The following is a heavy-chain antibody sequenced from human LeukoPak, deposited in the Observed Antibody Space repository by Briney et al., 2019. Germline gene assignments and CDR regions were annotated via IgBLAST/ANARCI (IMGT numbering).Heavy chain of an antibody. CDR3: ARVTEIVATSHYYGMDV. D-gene: IGHD5-12*01. CDR1: GFTFSSYG. J-gene: IGHJ6*04. Sequence: GGSLRLSCAASGFTFSSYGMHWVRQAPGKGLEWVAVISYDGSNKYYADSVKGRFTISRDNSKNTLYLQMNSLRAEDTAVYYCARVTEIVATSHYYGMDVWGKGTTVTVSS. CDR2: ISYDGSNK. V-gene: IGHV3-30*03.